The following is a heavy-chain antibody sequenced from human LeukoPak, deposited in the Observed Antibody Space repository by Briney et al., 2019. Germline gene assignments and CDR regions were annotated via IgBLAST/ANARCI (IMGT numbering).Heavy chain of an antibody. V-gene: IGHV4-59*08. D-gene: IGHD3-10*01. Sequence: SETLSLTCTVSGGSISSYYWSWIRQPPGKGLEWIGYIYYSGSTNYNPSLKSRVTISVDTSKNQLSLKLSSVTAADTAVYYCARNKGRCGPGRVHFDPWGQGTLVTVSS. CDR3: ARNKGRCGPGRVHFDP. CDR2: IYYSGST. J-gene: IGHJ5*02. CDR1: GGSISSYY.